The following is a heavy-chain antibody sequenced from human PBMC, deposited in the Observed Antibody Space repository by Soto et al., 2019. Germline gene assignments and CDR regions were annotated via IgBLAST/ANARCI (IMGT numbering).Heavy chain of an antibody. CDR2: IDPSDSYT. V-gene: IGHV5-10-1*01. D-gene: IGHD2-2*01. Sequence: GESLKISCKGSGYSFTSYWISWVRQMPGKGLEWMGRIDPSDSYTNYSPSFQGHVTISADKSISTAYLQWSSLKASDTAMYYCARPLMPNYYYYGMDVWVQGTTVTVSS. CDR1: GYSFTSYW. CDR3: ARPLMPNYYYYGMDV. J-gene: IGHJ6*02.